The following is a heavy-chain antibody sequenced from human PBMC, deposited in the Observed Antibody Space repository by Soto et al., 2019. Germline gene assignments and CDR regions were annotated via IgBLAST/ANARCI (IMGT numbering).Heavy chain of an antibody. J-gene: IGHJ5*02. Sequence: PGGSLRLSCAASGFTFSSYAMSWVRQAPGKGLEWVSAISGSGGSTYYADSVKGRFTISRDNSKNTLYLQMNSLRAEDTAVYYCAKDWVAAAVSRSGWYVPTQYNWFDPWGQGTLVTVSS. D-gene: IGHD6-13*01. CDR2: ISGSGGST. CDR1: GFTFSSYA. V-gene: IGHV3-23*01. CDR3: AKDWVAAAVSRSGWYVPTQYNWFDP.